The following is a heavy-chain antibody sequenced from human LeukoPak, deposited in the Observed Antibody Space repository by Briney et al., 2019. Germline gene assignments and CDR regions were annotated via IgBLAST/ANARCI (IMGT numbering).Heavy chain of an antibody. CDR2: IYYSGST. CDR1: GGSISSYY. V-gene: IGHV4-59*08. J-gene: IGHJ3*02. Sequence: SETLSLTCTVSGGSISSYYWSWIRQPPGKGLEWIGYIYYSGSTNYNPSLKSRVTISVDTSKNQFSLKLSSVTAADTAVYYCARRRSSSLFAFDIWGQGTMVTVSS. CDR3: ARRRSSSLFAFDI. D-gene: IGHD6-13*01.